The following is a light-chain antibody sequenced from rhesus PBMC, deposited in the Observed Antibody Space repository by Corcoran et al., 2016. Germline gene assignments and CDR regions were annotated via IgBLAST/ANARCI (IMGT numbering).Light chain of an antibody. V-gene: IGLV2-13*03. CDR2: DIS. J-gene: IGLJ6*01. CDR3: SSFTAGATFV. CDR1: NSDIGGYNR. Sequence: QAAPTQSPSVSGSPGQSVTISCTGTNSDIGGYNRVSWYQQHPGTAPKLMIFDISKRPSGVSDRFSGSKSGNTASLTISGLQAEDEADYYCSSFTAGATFVFGGGTKLTVL.